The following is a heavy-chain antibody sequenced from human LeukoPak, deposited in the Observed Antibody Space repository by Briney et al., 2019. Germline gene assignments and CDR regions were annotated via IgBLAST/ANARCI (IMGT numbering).Heavy chain of an antibody. Sequence: SETLSLTCTVSDVSITTYYWNWIRQPARKGRQWIGRIYTSWITNYSPSLKSRVTMSVGTSKNQFSLNMSSVTAADTAVYYCARARSPTISVAGACFDYWGQGILVTVSS. D-gene: IGHD6-19*01. CDR3: ARARSPTISVAGACFDY. CDR2: IYTSWIT. V-gene: IGHV4-4*07. CDR1: DVSITTYY. J-gene: IGHJ4*02.